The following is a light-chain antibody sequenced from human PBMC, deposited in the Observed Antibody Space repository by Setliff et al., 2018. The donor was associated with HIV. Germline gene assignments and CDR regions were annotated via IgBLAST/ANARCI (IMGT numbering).Light chain of an antibody. V-gene: IGLV1-40*01. Sequence: QSVLTQPPSVSGAPGQRVTVSCTGSNSNIGAGYDVHWYQQLPETAPKVLIYGNTDRPSGVPDRFSGSKSGTSASLAITGLQAEDEADYYCQSYDSSLSTYVFGTGTKVTV. CDR1: NSNIGAGYD. CDR2: GNT. CDR3: QSYDSSLSTYV. J-gene: IGLJ1*01.